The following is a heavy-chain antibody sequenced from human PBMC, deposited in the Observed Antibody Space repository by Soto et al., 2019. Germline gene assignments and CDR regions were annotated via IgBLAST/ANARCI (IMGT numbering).Heavy chain of an antibody. CDR1: GFTFSSYA. Sequence: PGGSLRLSCAASGFTFSSYAMSWVRQAPGKGLEWVSAISGSGGSTYYADSVKGRFTISRDNSKNTLYLQMNSLRAEDTAVYYCAYSSSWFGNYYYYGMDVWGQGTTVTVSS. D-gene: IGHD6-13*01. CDR2: ISGSGGST. J-gene: IGHJ6*02. V-gene: IGHV3-23*01. CDR3: AYSSSWFGNYYYYGMDV.